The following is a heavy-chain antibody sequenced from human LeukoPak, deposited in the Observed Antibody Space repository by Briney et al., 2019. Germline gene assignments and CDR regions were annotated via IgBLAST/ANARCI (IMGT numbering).Heavy chain of an antibody. CDR1: GGSFSGYY. J-gene: IGHJ4*02. CDR2: INHSGST. CDR3: ARASPISGLDY. V-gene: IGHV4-34*01. Sequence: SETLSLTCAVYGGSFSGYYWSWIRQPPGKGLEWIGEINHSGSTNYNPSLKSRVTISVDTSENQFSLKLSSVTAADTAVYYCARASPISGLDYWGQGTLVTVSS.